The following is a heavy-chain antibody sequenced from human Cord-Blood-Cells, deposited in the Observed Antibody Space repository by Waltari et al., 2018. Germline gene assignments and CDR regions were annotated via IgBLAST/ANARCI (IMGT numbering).Heavy chain of an antibody. D-gene: IGHD2-2*01. V-gene: IGHV1-46*01. CDR2: INPSGGST. CDR1: GHTFTSYY. J-gene: IGHJ6*02. Sequence: QVPLVQSGAEVTRPRPSVTVSCTPSGHTFTSYYMYRVRQTPAQGLVWMGIINPSGGSTSYAQKFQGRVTMTRDTSTSTVYMELSSLRSEDTAVYYCAREFVVVVPAAYVYYYGMDVWGQGTTVTVSS. CDR3: AREFVVVVPAAYVYYYGMDV.